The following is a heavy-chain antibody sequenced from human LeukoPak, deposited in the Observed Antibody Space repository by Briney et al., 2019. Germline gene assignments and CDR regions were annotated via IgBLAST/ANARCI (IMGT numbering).Heavy chain of an antibody. Sequence: GSLRLSRAASGVTFSSYSINCVREAPGRALEWVSSISSSSSYIYCADSVKGRFTISRDNAKNSLYLQMNSLRAEDTAVYYCARGWSADYFDYWGQGILVTVSS. J-gene: IGHJ4*02. CDR2: ISSSSSYI. V-gene: IGHV3-21*06. CDR3: ARGWSADYFDY. D-gene: IGHD2-15*01. CDR1: GVTFSSYS.